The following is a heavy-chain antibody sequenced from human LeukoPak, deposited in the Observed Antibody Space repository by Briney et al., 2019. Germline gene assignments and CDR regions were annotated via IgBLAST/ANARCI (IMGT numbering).Heavy chain of an antibody. J-gene: IGHJ5*02. Sequence: ASVKVSCKASGYTFTDYYLHWVRQAPGQGPEWMGWINPDNGGTNYAQKFQGRVTMTRDTSINTAYMEVSRLKSDDTAVYYCARESPDIVVVVTAALRRSWFDPWGQGTLVTVSS. CDR1: GYTFTDYY. D-gene: IGHD2-15*01. CDR2: INPDNGGT. CDR3: ARESPDIVVVVTAALRRSWFDP. V-gene: IGHV1-2*02.